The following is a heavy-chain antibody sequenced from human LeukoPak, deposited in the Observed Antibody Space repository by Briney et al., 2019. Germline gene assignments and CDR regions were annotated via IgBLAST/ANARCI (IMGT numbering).Heavy chain of an antibody. CDR1: GDSITTSNW. CDR2: IYHRGNT. CDR3: ATSRDGYNHFDY. D-gene: IGHD5-24*01. Sequence: SETLSLTCVVSGDSITTSNWWNWVRQPPGKGLEWIGKIYHRGNTNSNPSLKSRVTVSVDRSKNQFSLNLTSVTAADTAVYYCATSRDGYNHFDYWGQGILVTVSS. V-gene: IGHV4-4*02. J-gene: IGHJ4*02.